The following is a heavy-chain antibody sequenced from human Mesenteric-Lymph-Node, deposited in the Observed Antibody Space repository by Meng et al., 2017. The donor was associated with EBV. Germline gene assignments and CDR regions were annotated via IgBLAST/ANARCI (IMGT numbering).Heavy chain of an antibody. CDR1: GGSINSNNW. CDR2: IHQSGST. D-gene: IGHD3-10*01. CDR3: ARGLWFRDFLRWFDP. J-gene: IGHJ5*02. V-gene: IGHV4-4*02. Sequence: QVHLQEAGPGLVKPSGTPSLTRAVSGGSINSNNWWNWVRQPPGKGLEWIGEIHQSGSTNFNPSLRSRVTMSIDKSNNQFSLKLRSVTAADTAVYYCARGLWFRDFLRWFDPWGQGTLVTVSS.